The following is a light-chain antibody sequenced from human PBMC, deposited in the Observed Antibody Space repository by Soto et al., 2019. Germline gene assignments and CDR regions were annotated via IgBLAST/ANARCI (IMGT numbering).Light chain of an antibody. CDR2: GAS. CDR3: QQYNNWPPYP. J-gene: IGKJ2*01. Sequence: EILMKQSPATLSVSPGERVTLSCRASRSVSSNLAWYQQKPGQAPRLLLYGASTRATGIPARFSGSGSGTEFTLTISSLQSEDFAVYYCQQYNNWPPYPFGQGTKLEIK. V-gene: IGKV3-15*01. CDR1: RSVSSN.